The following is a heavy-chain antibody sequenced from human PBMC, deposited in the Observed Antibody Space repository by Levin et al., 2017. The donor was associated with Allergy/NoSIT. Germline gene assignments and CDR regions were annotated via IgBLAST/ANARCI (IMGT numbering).Heavy chain of an antibody. CDR1: GFIFSTYG. CDR3: ARGVVDN. D-gene: IGHD2-15*01. J-gene: IGHJ4*02. V-gene: IGHV3-48*03. CDR2: ISGSGSPT. Sequence: GGSLRLSCVASGFIFSTYGMIWVRQAPGKGLEWVAYISGSGSPTYYADSVRGRFTISRDNDKNSLYLQMNSLRVEDAAVYYCARGVVDNWGQGTLVTFSS.